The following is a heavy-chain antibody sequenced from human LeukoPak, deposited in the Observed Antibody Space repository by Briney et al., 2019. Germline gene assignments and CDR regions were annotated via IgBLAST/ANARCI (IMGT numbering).Heavy chain of an antibody. CDR3: VRARYSGSYFGAFDI. D-gene: IGHD1-26*01. V-gene: IGHV3-48*03. CDR2: ISSSGSTI. Sequence: GGSLRLSCAASGFTFSSYEMNWVRQAPGKGLEWVSYISSSGSTIYYADSVKGRFTISRDNAKNSLYLQMNSLSAEDTAVYYCVRARYSGSYFGAFDIWGQGTMVTVSS. CDR1: GFTFSSYE. J-gene: IGHJ3*02.